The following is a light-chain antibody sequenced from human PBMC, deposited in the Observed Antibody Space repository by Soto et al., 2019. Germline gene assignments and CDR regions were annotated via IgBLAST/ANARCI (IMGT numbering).Light chain of an antibody. CDR2: GNS. V-gene: IGLV1-40*01. CDR3: QSYDSSLSFYV. CDR1: SSNIGAGYD. J-gene: IGLJ1*01. Sequence: QSVLTQPPSVSGAPGQRVTISCTGSSSNIGAGYDVHWYQQLPGTAPKLLIYGNSNRPSGVPDRFSGSKSGTSASLAFTGLQAEDEADYYCQSYDSSLSFYVFGTGTKLTVL.